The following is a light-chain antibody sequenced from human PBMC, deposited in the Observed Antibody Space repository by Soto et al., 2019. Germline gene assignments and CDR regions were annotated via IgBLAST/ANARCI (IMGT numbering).Light chain of an antibody. Sequence: QSVLTQPPSASGTPGQRVTISCSGSTAKIGSNYVNWYQELPEAGPKLLIYKDDKRPSGVPDRFSASKSASSASLAISGLRSDDEATYFCGTWDDSQTTWMFGGGTKLTVL. J-gene: IGLJ3*02. CDR2: KDD. V-gene: IGLV1-47*01. CDR1: TAKIGSNY. CDR3: GTWDDSQTTWM.